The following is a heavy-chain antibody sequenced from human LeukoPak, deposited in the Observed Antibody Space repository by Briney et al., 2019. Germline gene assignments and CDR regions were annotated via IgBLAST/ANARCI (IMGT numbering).Heavy chain of an antibody. Sequence: GGSLRLSCAASGFTFNTYAMTWLRQAPGKGLEWVSYISSSGSTIYYADSVKGRFTISRDSAKNSLYLQMNSLRAEDTAVYYCARTENSGTVDYWGQGTLVTVSS. CDR1: GFTFNTYA. CDR2: ISSSGSTI. V-gene: IGHV3-11*01. D-gene: IGHD1-7*01. J-gene: IGHJ4*02. CDR3: ARTENSGTVDY.